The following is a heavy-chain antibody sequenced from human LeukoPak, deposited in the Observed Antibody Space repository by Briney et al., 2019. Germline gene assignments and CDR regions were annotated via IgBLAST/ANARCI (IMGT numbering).Heavy chain of an antibody. Sequence: PGGSLRLSCAASGFTYDDYAMHWVRQAPGKGLLWVSRISNDGSSTNYADSVKGRFTISRDNTKNTLYLQMNSLRAEDTAMYYCARDPEIYDLWSGYYPYWGQGTLVTVSS. D-gene: IGHD3-3*01. CDR3: ARDPEIYDLWSGYYPY. J-gene: IGHJ4*02. V-gene: IGHV3-74*01. CDR2: ISNDGSST. CDR1: GFTYDDYA.